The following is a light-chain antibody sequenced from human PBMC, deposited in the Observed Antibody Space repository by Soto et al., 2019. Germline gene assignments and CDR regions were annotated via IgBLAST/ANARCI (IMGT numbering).Light chain of an antibody. V-gene: IGKV3-15*01. J-gene: IGKJ1*01. CDR1: QSVSSN. CDR2: GAS. Sequence: EIVLTQSPATLCVSPVERASLXCRASQSVSSNLAWYQQKPGQAPRLLIYGASTRATGIPARFSGSGSGTEFTLTISSLQSEDFAVYYCQQYNNWWTFGQGTKVDIK. CDR3: QQYNNWWT.